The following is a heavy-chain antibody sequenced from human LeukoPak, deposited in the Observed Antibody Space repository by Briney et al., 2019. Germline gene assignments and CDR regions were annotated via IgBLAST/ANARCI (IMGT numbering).Heavy chain of an antibody. Sequence: GASVKVSCKASGYSFTNFDINWVRQATGQGLEWMGWMNPNSGNKGYAQKFQGRVTMTMNTSITTAYMELSSLRSEDTAVYYCARGPQCRGDYYYMDVWGRGTTVTVSS. J-gene: IGHJ6*03. V-gene: IGHV1-8*01. CDR1: GYSFTNFD. CDR2: MNPNSGNK. CDR3: ARGPQCRGDYYYMDV. D-gene: IGHD3-10*01.